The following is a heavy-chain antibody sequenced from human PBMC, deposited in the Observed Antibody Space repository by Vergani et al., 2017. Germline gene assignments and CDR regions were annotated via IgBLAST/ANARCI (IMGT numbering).Heavy chain of an antibody. CDR2: IYWNDDK. V-gene: IGHV2-5*01. Sequence: QITLRESGPTLVKPTQTLTLTCTFSGFSLTTGGEGVGWIRQPPGRALEWLALIYWNDDKRYSPSLKTRLTVTKDTSKNQVVLIMTNMDPVDTATYYCAHDDYASGTYAFDMWGQGTMVTVSS. D-gene: IGHD3-10*01. CDR1: GFSLTTGGEG. CDR3: AHDDYASGTYAFDM. J-gene: IGHJ3*02.